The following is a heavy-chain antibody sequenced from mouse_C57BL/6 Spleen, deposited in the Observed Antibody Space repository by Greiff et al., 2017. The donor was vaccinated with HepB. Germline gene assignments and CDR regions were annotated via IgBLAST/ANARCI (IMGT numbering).Heavy chain of an antibody. Sequence: EVKLMESGGGLVKPGGSLKLSCAASGFTFSDYGMHWVRQAPEKGLEWVAYISSGSSTIYYADTVKGRFTISRDNAKNTLFLQMTSLRSEDTAMYYCARETTVVAPDAMDYWGQGTSVTVSS. V-gene: IGHV5-17*01. CDR3: ARETTVVAPDAMDY. D-gene: IGHD1-1*01. CDR2: ISSGSSTI. J-gene: IGHJ4*01. CDR1: GFTFSDYG.